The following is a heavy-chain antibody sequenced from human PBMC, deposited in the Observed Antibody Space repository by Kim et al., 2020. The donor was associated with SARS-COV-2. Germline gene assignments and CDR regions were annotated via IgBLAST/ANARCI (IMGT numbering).Heavy chain of an antibody. D-gene: IGHD3-10*01. CDR1: GFSFTSYW. Sequence: GESLKISCKGSGFSFTSYWIGWVRQMPGKGLEWMGIIYPGDSDTTYSPSFQGQVTISADKSISTAYLQWSSLEASDTAMYYCARLRGFWDYYNSGSRDAFDIWGQGTMVTVSS. J-gene: IGHJ3*02. CDR2: IYPGDSDT. V-gene: IGHV5-51*01. CDR3: ARLRGFWDYYNSGSRDAFDI.